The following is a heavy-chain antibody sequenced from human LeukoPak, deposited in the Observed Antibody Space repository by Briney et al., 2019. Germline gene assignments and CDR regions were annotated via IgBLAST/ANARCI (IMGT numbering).Heavy chain of an antibody. V-gene: IGHV1-69*04. CDR3: ARGGSYYFYNGMDV. CDR1: GCTFTSYG. D-gene: IGHD1-26*01. J-gene: IGHJ6*02. CDR2: IIPIVGIL. Sequence: ASVKVSCKASGCTFTSYGINWVRQAPGLGLEWMGRIIPIVGILNYAQRFQGRVTITADNSTNIAYMELSSLRSEDTAVYYCARGGSYYFYNGMDVWGQGTTVTVSS.